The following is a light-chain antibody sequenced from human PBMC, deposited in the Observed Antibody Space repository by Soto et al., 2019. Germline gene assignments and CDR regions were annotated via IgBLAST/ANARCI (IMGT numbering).Light chain of an antibody. CDR1: QTVSASN. Sequence: EIVLTQSPGTLSFSAGERATLSCRASQTVSASNIVWYQQRPGQAPRLLIYGASTRATGIPVRFSGSGYGTDFTLTISRLEPEDFAVYYFRWYGSSPIFGGGTKVEIK. J-gene: IGKJ4*01. CDR3: RWYGSSPI. V-gene: IGKV3-20*01. CDR2: GAS.